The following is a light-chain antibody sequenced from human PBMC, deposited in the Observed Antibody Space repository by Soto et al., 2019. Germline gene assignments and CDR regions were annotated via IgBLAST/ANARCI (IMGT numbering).Light chain of an antibody. V-gene: IGLV1-51*01. CDR2: DNN. CDR3: QSYDSTLSARYV. CDR1: SSNIGNNY. J-gene: IGLJ1*01. Sequence: QSVLTQSPSVSAAPGQKVTISCSGSSSNIGNNYVSWYQQLPGTAPKLLIYDNNKRPSGIPDRFSASTSGTSASLAITGLQAEDEGDYYCQSYDSTLSARYVFGTGTKLTVL.